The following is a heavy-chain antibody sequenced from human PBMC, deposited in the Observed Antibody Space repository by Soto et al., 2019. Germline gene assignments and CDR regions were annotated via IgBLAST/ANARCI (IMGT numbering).Heavy chain of an antibody. CDR1: GYTLTGYY. D-gene: IGHD4-17*01. CDR3: ARGGMTTVTPGDAFDI. V-gene: IGHV1-2*04. Sequence: ASVKVSCKASGYTLTGYYMHWVRQAPGQGLEWMGWINTNSGGTNYAQKFQGWVTMTRDTSISTAYMELSRLRSDDTAVYYCARGGMTTVTPGDAFDIWGQGTMVTVSS. J-gene: IGHJ3*02. CDR2: INTNSGGT.